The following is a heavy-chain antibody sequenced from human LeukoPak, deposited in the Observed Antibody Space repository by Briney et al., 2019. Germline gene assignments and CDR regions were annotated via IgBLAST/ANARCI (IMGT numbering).Heavy chain of an antibody. CDR1: GRSLSTDY. Sequence: PSETLSLTCTVSGRSLSTDYWSLIRHPPGKGLEWIGNTYDSRTTIYTPSPKSRLSILSDTSNTRSSLRLSSVTAADTAVYYCARQNSDWGAPFNIRGPGTMVTASS. CDR3: ARQNSDWGAPFNI. CDR2: TYDSRTT. V-gene: IGHV4-59*01. D-gene: IGHD7-27*01. J-gene: IGHJ3*02.